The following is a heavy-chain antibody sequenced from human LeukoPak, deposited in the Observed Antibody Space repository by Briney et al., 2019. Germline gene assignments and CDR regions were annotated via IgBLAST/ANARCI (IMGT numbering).Heavy chain of an antibody. CDR1: GGSMSGYY. J-gene: IGHJ4*02. V-gene: IGHV4-59*01. CDR2: IYYSGST. D-gene: IGHD3-3*01. Sequence: PSETLSLTCTVSGGSMSGYYWSWIRQPPGKGLEWIGYIYYSGSTNYNPSLKSRVTISVDTSKNQFSLKLSSVTAADTAVYYCARVDYDFWSGQYFDYWGQGTLVTVSS. CDR3: ARVDYDFWSGQYFDY.